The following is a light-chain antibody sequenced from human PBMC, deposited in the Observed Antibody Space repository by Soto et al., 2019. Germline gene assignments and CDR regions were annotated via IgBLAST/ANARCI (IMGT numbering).Light chain of an antibody. J-gene: IGKJ2*01. CDR3: QQYNSYPFT. CDR1: QSISNL. V-gene: IGKV1-5*03. Sequence: DIQMTQSPSTLSASVGDRVTITCRASQSISNLLAWYQQKPGKAPKVLIYRASSLESGVPSRFSGSGSGTEFTLTINGLQPDDFASYHCQQYNSYPFTFGQGTKLEIK. CDR2: RAS.